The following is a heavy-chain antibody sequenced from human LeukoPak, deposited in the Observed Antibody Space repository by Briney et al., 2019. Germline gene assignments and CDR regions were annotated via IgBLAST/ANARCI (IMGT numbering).Heavy chain of an antibody. CDR2: ISGSGAYT. Sequence: GGSLRLSCAASGFTFSGCAMSWVRQAPGKGLEWVSTISGSGAYTYYADSVKGRFTISRDNSKNTLYLQMNSLRAEDTAVYYCAKYFDSGSYYKLPHWGQGTLVTVSS. CDR1: GFTFSGCA. J-gene: IGHJ1*01. D-gene: IGHD3-10*01. V-gene: IGHV3-23*01. CDR3: AKYFDSGSYYKLPH.